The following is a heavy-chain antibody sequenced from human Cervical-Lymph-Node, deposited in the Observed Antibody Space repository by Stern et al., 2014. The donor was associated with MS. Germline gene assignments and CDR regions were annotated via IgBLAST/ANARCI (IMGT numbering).Heavy chain of an antibody. CDR2: LFSNDEK. CDR1: GFSLSNARMG. J-gene: IGHJ6*02. V-gene: IGHV2-26*01. Sequence: QVTLKESGPVLVKPTETLTLTCTVSGFSLSNARMGVSWIRQPPGKALEWLAHLFSNDEKSYSTSLKSRLTISKDTSKSQVVLTMTNMDPVDTATYYCARWEWLLLGYGMDVWGQGTTVTDS. D-gene: IGHD3-3*01. CDR3: ARWEWLLLGYGMDV.